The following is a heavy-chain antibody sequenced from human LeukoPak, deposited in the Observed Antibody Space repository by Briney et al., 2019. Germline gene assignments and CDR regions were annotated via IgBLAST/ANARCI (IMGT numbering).Heavy chain of an antibody. CDR2: IYYSGST. CDR1: GGSISSYY. CDR3: ARKSGIYTGDYHFDS. Sequence: SETLSLTCTVSGGSISSYYWSWIRQPPGKGLEWIGYIYYSGSTNYNPSLKSRVTISVDTSKNQFSLKLSSVTAADTAVYFCARKSGIYTGDYHFDSWGQGTLVTVSS. J-gene: IGHJ4*02. V-gene: IGHV4-59*12. D-gene: IGHD1-26*01.